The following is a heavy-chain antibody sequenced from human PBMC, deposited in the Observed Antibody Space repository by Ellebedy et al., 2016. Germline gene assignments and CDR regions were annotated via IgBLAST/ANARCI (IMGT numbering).Heavy chain of an antibody. Sequence: SVKVSCXASGGTFSSYAISWVRQAPGQGLEWMGGIIPIFGTANYAQKFQGRVTITADKSMSTAYMELSSLRSEDTAVYYCARDGYYYDSSGYYYWGQGTLVTVSS. CDR3: ARDGYYYDSSGYYY. CDR1: GGTFSSYA. D-gene: IGHD3-22*01. CDR2: IIPIFGTA. J-gene: IGHJ4*02. V-gene: IGHV1-69*06.